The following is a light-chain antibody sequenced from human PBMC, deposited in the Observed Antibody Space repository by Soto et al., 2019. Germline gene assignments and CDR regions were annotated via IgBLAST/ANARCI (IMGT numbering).Light chain of an antibody. CDR3: SSYTNSITLLV. CDR2: EVN. J-gene: IGLJ2*01. CDR1: SGDVGGYNY. Sequence: QSVLTQPASVSGSPGQSITISCTGTSGDVGGYNYVSWYQHHPGKAPKLMIYEVNNRPSGVSDRFSGSKSGNTASLTISGLQAEDEADYYCSSYTNSITLLVFGGGTKLTVL. V-gene: IGLV2-14*01.